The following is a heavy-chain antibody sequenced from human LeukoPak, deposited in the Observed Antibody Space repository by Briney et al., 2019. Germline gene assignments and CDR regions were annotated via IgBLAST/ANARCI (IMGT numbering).Heavy chain of an antibody. D-gene: IGHD6-6*01. CDR2: INHSGST. Sequence: SETLSLTCAVYGGSFSGYYWSLIRQPPGKGLEWIGEINHSGSTNYNPSLKSRVTISVDTSKNQFSLKLSSVTATDTAVYYCASYSSSFAFDIWGQGTMVTVSS. CDR3: ASYSSSFAFDI. V-gene: IGHV4-34*01. J-gene: IGHJ3*02. CDR1: GGSFSGYY.